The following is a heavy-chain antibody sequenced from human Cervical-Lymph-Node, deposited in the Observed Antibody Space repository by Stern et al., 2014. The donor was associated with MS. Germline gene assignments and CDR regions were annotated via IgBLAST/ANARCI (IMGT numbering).Heavy chain of an antibody. D-gene: IGHD1-14*01. CDR1: GYTFTGYY. V-gene: IGHV1-2*02. Sequence: VQLEESGAEVKKPGASVKVSCKASGYTFTGYYMHWVRQAPGQGPEWMGWINSNSGGTTYAQKFQGRVTVTRDTSISTVYMELSRLRSDDTAVYYCARGGTSSRDYWGQGTLVTVSS. CDR3: ARGGTSSRDY. J-gene: IGHJ4*02. CDR2: INSNSGGT.